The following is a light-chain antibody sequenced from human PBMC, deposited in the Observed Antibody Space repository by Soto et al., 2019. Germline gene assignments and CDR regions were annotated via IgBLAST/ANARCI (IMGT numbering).Light chain of an antibody. V-gene: IGKV1-39*01. CDR3: QQSYNTPWT. CDR2: AAS. Sequence: DIQMTQSPSSLSASVGDRVTITCRASQSISSYLHWYQQKPGKAPKLLIYAASSLQSGVPSRFSGSGSGTDFTRTISSLQPEDFATYYCQQSYNTPWTFCQGTKVEIK. CDR1: QSISSY. J-gene: IGKJ1*01.